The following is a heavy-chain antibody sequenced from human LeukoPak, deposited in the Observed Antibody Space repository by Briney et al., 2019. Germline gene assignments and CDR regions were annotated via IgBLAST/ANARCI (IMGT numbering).Heavy chain of an antibody. J-gene: IGHJ4*02. Sequence: ASVKVSCKASGYTFTSYDINWVRQATGQGLEWMGWMNPNSGNTGYAQKFQGRVTITRNTSISTAYMELSSLRSEDTAVYYCERVNYDYVWGSYRPFDYWGQGTLVTVSS. CDR2: MNPNSGNT. D-gene: IGHD3-16*02. V-gene: IGHV1-8*03. CDR3: ERVNYDYVWGSYRPFDY. CDR1: GYTFTSYD.